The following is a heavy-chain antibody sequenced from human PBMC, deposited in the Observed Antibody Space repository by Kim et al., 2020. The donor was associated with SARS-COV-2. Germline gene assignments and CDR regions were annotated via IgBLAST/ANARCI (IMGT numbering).Heavy chain of an antibody. V-gene: IGHV3-30*18. J-gene: IGHJ6*02. Sequence: GGSLRLSCAASGFTFSSYGMHWVRQAPGKGLEWVAVISYDGSNKYYADSVKGRFTISRDNSKNTLYLQMNSLRAEDTAVYYCAKGDYDFWSGYSGMDVWGQGTTVTVSS. D-gene: IGHD3-3*01. CDR2: ISYDGSNK. CDR3: AKGDYDFWSGYSGMDV. CDR1: GFTFSSYG.